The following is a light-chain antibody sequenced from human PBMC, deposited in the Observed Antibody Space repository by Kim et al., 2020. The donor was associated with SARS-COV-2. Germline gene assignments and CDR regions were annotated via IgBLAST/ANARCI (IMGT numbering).Light chain of an antibody. J-gene: IGLJ1*01. Sequence: QSALTQPASVSGSPGQSISISCTGTSSDVGGYHYVSWYQQHPGKAPKLMIYDVSNRPSGVSNHFSGSKSGNTASLTISGLQADDEADYYCSSFTSSTTFVFGSGTKVTVL. V-gene: IGLV2-14*03. CDR1: SSDVGGYHY. CDR3: SSFTSSTTFV. CDR2: DVS.